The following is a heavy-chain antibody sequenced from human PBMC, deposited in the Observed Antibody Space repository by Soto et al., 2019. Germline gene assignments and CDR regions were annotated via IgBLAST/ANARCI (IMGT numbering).Heavy chain of an antibody. V-gene: IGHV4-59*01. Sequence: SETLSLTCPVSGGSISSYYWSWIRQPPGKGLEWIGYIYYSGSTNYNPSLKSRVTISVDTSKNQFSLKLSSVTAADTAVYYCASSDTAMVILDYWGQGTLVTVS. J-gene: IGHJ4*02. CDR3: ASSDTAMVILDY. CDR2: IYYSGST. CDR1: GGSISSYY. D-gene: IGHD5-18*01.